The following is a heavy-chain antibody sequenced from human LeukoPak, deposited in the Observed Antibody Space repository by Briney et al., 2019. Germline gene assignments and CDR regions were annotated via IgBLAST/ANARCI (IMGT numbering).Heavy chain of an antibody. J-gene: IGHJ4*02. CDR3: ARGSNWGDY. CDR2: FSNSGTT. V-gene: IGHV4-59*12. D-gene: IGHD7-27*01. CDR1: GAPINGYY. Sequence: SETLSLTCTVSGAPINGYYWSWIRQPPGKGLEWIGFFSNSGTTNYNPSLKSRVTMSVDTSKNQFSLKLSSVTAADTAVYYCARGSNWGDYWGQGTLVTVSS.